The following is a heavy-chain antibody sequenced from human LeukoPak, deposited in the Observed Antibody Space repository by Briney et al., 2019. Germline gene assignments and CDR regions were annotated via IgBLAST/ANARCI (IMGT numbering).Heavy chain of an antibody. J-gene: IGHJ4*02. CDR3: ARVSKWGWEIYYFDY. Sequence: GASVKVSCKASGYTFTGYYMHWVRQAPGQGLEWMGWINPNSGGTNYAQKFQGRVTMTRDTSINTAYMELSRLRSDDTAVYYCARVSKWGWEIYYFDYWGQGTLLTVSS. CDR1: GYTFTGYY. V-gene: IGHV1-2*02. D-gene: IGHD7-27*01. CDR2: INPNSGGT.